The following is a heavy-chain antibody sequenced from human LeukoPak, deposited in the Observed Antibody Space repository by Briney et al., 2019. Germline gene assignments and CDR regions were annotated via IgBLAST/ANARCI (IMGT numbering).Heavy chain of an antibody. J-gene: IGHJ6*02. CDR3: ARAGLDTDTDGRYYYGMDV. Sequence: ASVKVSCKASGYTFTSYYMHWVRQAPGQGLEWMGIINPSGGSTSYAQKFQGRVTMTRDTSTSTVYMELSSLRSEDTAVFYCARAGLDTDTDGRYYYGMDVWGQGTTVTVSS. D-gene: IGHD5-18*01. CDR1: GYTFTSYY. V-gene: IGHV1-46*01. CDR2: INPSGGST.